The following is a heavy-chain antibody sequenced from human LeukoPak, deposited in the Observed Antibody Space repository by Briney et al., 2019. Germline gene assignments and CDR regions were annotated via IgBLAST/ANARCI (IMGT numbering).Heavy chain of an antibody. CDR2: ISGSGGST. CDR1: GFTFSSYG. CDR3: ARGLSGYSSSLGY. D-gene: IGHD6-6*01. J-gene: IGHJ4*02. Sequence: PGGTLRLSFAASGFTFSSYGMSWVRQAPGKGLEWVSAISGSGGSTYYADSVKGRFTISRDNSKNTLYLQMNSLRAEDTAVYYCARGLSGYSSSLGYWGQGTLVTVSS. V-gene: IGHV3-23*01.